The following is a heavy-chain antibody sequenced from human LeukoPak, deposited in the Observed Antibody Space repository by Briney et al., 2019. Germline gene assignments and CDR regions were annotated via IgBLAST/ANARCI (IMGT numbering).Heavy chain of an antibody. CDR2: ISSSSSYI. CDR1: GFTFSSYS. Sequence: PGGSLRLSCAASGFTFSSYSMNWVRQAPGKGLEWVSSISSSSSYIYYADSVKGRFTISRDNAKNSLYLQMNSLRAEDTAVYYCARDREYYYGSGRSEAFDIWGQGTMVTVSS. J-gene: IGHJ3*02. D-gene: IGHD3-10*01. V-gene: IGHV3-21*01. CDR3: ARDREYYYGSGRSEAFDI.